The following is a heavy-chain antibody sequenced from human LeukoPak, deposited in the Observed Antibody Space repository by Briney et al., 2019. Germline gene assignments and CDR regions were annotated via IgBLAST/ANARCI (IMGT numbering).Heavy chain of an antibody. CDR3: ERGGDYKNDY. CDR1: GFTFSSYW. J-gene: IGHJ4*02. V-gene: IGHV3-74*01. CDR2: INGAGSSI. D-gene: IGHD4-17*01. Sequence: GGSLRLSCAASGFTFSSYWMQWLRQTPGKELVWVSRINGAGSSITYADSVKGRVTISRDNAKNTLYLQMNNLRAEDTAVYYCERGGDYKNDYWGQGTLVTVSS.